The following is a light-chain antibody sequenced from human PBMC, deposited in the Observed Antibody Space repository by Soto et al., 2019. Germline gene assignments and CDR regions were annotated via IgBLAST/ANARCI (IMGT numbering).Light chain of an antibody. CDR1: QSVNSY. CDR3: QQHNDWPIT. V-gene: IGKV3-11*01. CDR2: DAS. Sequence: EIVLTQSPATLSLSPGERATLSCRASQSVNSYLAWYQQKPGQAPRLLIYDASNRATGIPARFSGSGSGTDFTLTISSLEPEDFAVYYCQQHNDWPITFGQGTRLEIK. J-gene: IGKJ5*01.